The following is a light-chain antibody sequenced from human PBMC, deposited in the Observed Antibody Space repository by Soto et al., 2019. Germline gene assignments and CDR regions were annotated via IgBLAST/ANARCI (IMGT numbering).Light chain of an antibody. CDR3: CSYAGSSGYV. CDR2: EGS. J-gene: IGLJ1*01. V-gene: IGLV2-23*01. CDR1: SSDVGSYNL. Sequence: QAVLTQPDSVCGSPGQSITISCTGTSSDVGSYNLVSWYQQHPGKAPKLMIYEGSKRPSGVSNRFSGSKSGNTASLTISGLQAEDEADYYCCSYAGSSGYVFGTGTKVTVL.